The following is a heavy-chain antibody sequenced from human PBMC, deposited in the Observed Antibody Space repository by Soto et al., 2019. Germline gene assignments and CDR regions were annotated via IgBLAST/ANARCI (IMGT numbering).Heavy chain of an antibody. V-gene: IGHV1-2*04. CDR3: ARDPHPTDLHITTWFDP. Sequence: ASVKVSCKASGYTFTGYYMHWVRQAPGQGLEWMGWINPNSGGTNYAQKFQGWVIMTRDTSISTAYMELSRLRSDDTAVYYCARDPHPTDLHITTWFDPWGQGTLVTVSS. CDR2: INPNSGGT. D-gene: IGHD3-22*01. J-gene: IGHJ5*02. CDR1: GYTFTGYY.